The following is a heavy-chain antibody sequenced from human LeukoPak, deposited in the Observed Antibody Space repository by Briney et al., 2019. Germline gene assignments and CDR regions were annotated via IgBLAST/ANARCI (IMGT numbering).Heavy chain of an antibody. J-gene: IGHJ2*01. Sequence: GGSLRLSCAASGFNFDDYGMSWVRQAPGKGLEWVSGINWNGGSTGYADSVKGRFTISRDNAKNSLYLQMNSLRAEDTAVYYCARDPYCGGDCYSYWYFDLWGRGTLVTVSS. CDR3: ARDPYCGGDCYSYWYFDL. D-gene: IGHD2-21*02. CDR1: GFNFDDYG. V-gene: IGHV3-20*04. CDR2: INWNGGST.